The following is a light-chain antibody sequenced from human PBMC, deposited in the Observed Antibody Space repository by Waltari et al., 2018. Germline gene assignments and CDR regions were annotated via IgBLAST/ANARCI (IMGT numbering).Light chain of an antibody. CDR2: DAS. CDR1: PGIMRY. V-gene: IGKV3-11*01. Sequence: EIVLTQSPATLSLSPGERATLPCRASPGIMRYLAWYQQKPGQSPRLLSYDASKRATVIPARFSGSGSGTDFALTISSLETEDFGLYYCQQRSNWPPITFGQGTRLEIK. J-gene: IGKJ5*01. CDR3: QQRSNWPPIT.